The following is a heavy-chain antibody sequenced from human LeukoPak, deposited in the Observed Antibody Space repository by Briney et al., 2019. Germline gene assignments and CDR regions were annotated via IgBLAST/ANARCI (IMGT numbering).Heavy chain of an antibody. D-gene: IGHD3-22*01. CDR3: ARDAHKYYYDSSGYGY. Sequence: ASVKVSCKTSGYIFTSYGISWVRQAPGQGLEWMGWISAYNGNTNYPQKLQGRVTMTTDTSTSTAYMELRSLRSDDTAVYYCARDAHKYYYDSSGYGYWGQGTLVTVSS. CDR2: ISAYNGNT. CDR1: GYIFTSYG. V-gene: IGHV1-18*01. J-gene: IGHJ4*02.